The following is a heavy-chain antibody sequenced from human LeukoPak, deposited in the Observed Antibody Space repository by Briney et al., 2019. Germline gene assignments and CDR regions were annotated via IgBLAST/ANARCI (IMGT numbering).Heavy chain of an antibody. CDR3: ASGRGYYDY. Sequence: GGSLRLSCAASGLSFSSSAMSWVRQAPGKGLEWVSAISGSGGSTYYADSVKGRFTISRDNSKNTLYLQMNCLRADDTAIYYCASGRGYYDYWGQGTLVTVSS. J-gene: IGHJ4*02. V-gene: IGHV3-23*01. CDR2: ISGSGGST. CDR1: GLSFSSSA. D-gene: IGHD3-22*01.